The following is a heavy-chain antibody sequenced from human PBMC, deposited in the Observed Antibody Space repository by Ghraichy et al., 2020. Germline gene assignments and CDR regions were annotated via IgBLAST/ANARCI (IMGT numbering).Heavy chain of an antibody. CDR3: AKDGCSGTTCYPDY. Sequence: GGSLRLSCAASGFTFSSYAMSWVRQAPGKGLEWVSVISGGGGYTYYADSVKGRFTISRDNSKNTLYLQMNSLSTEDTAVYYCAKDGCSGTTCYPDYWGQGTLVTVSS. CDR1: GFTFSSYA. V-gene: IGHV3-23*01. J-gene: IGHJ4*02. CDR2: ISGGGGYT. D-gene: IGHD2-2*01.